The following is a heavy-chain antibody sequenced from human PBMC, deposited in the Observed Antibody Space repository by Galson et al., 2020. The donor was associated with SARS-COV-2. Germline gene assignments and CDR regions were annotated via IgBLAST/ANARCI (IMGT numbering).Heavy chain of an antibody. J-gene: IGHJ3*02. CDR2: ISGSGAST. CDR1: GFTFSGYA. V-gene: IGHV3-23*01. CDR3: AKVVTFGGVILRDAFDI. Sequence: GESLKISCAASGFTFSGYALSWVRPAPGKGLEWVSGISGSGASTYYADSLKGRFTISRDNSKTTLYLQMNSLRAEDTAVYYCAKVVTFGGVILRDAFDIWGQGTMVTVSS. D-gene: IGHD3-16*01.